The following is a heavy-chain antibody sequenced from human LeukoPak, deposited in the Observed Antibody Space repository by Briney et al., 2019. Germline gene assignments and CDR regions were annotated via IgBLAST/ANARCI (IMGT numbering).Heavy chain of an antibody. CDR3: ARGDYYYYYMDV. D-gene: IGHD1-26*01. J-gene: IGHJ6*03. Sequence: SVKVSCKASGYTFTGYYMHWVRQAPGQGLEWMGGIIPIFGTANYAQKFQGRVTITADKSTSTAYMELSSLRSEDTAVYYCARGDYYYYYMDVWGKGTTVTVSS. CDR1: GYTFTGYY. V-gene: IGHV1-69*06. CDR2: IIPIFGTA.